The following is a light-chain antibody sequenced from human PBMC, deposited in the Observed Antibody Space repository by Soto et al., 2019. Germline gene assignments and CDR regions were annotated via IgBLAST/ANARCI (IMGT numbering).Light chain of an antibody. Sequence: QSALTQPRSVSGPPGQSVTISCTGTSSDVGSYNYVSWYQQHPGKAPKLMIYDVTQRPSGVSDRFSGSKSGNTASLTISGLQADDEADYYCCSYAGAYIYVFGSGTKVTVL. CDR3: CSYAGAYIYV. J-gene: IGLJ1*01. CDR2: DVT. CDR1: SSDVGSYNY. V-gene: IGLV2-11*01.